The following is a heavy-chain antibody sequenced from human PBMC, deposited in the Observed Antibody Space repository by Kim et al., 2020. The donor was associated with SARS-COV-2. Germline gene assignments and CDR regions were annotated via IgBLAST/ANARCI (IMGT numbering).Heavy chain of an antibody. CDR1: GFTFSSYG. CDR3: ARDVGIGPVEPFDY. V-gene: IGHV3-33*01. J-gene: IGHJ4*02. CDR2: IWYDGSNK. Sequence: GGSLRLSCAASGFTFSSYGMHWVRQAPGKGLEWVAVIWYDGSNKYYADSVKGRFTISRDNSKNTLYLQMNSLRAEDTAVYYCARDVGIGPVEPFDYWGQGTLDTVSS. D-gene: IGHD2-15*01.